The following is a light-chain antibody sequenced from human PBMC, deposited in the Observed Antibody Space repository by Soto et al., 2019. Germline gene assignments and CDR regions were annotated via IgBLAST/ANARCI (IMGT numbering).Light chain of an antibody. CDR1: QSVSSSY. Sequence: VLTQSPGTLSLSPGERAPLSCRASQSVSSSYLAWYQQKPGQAPRLLIYGASSRATGIPDRFSGSGSGTDFTLTISRLEPEDFAVYYCQQYGSSPQTFSQGTKVDIK. CDR2: GAS. J-gene: IGKJ1*01. V-gene: IGKV3-20*01. CDR3: QQYGSSPQT.